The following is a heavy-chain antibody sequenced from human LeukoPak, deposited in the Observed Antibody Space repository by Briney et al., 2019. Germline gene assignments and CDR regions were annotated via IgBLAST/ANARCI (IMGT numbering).Heavy chain of an antibody. J-gene: IGHJ4*02. V-gene: IGHV1-2*02. CDR1: GYTFTGYY. CDR3: ARARSGSYYNDY. CDR2: INPNSGGT. Sequence: ASVKVSCKASGYTFTGYYMHWVRQAPGQGLEWMGWINPNSGGTNYAQKLQGRVTMTRDTSISTAYMELSRLRSDDTAVYYCARARSGSYYNDYWGQGTLVTVSS. D-gene: IGHD3-10*01.